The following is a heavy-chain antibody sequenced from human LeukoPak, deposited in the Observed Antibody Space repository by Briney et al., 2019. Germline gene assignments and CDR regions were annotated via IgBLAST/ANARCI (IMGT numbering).Heavy chain of an antibody. CDR3: ARGSLVVAASPPYYYYGMDV. Sequence: EASVKVSCEASGYTFTGYYMHWVRQAPGQGLEWMGWINPNSGATNYAQKFQGRVTMTRDTSISTAYMELSRLRSDDTAVYYCARGSLVVAASPPYYYYGMDVWGQGTTVTVSS. J-gene: IGHJ6*02. CDR2: INPNSGAT. V-gene: IGHV1-2*02. CDR1: GYTFTGYY. D-gene: IGHD2-15*01.